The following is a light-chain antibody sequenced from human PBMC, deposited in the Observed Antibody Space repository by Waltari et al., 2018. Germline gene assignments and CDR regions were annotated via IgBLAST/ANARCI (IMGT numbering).Light chain of an antibody. J-gene: IGKJ1*01. CDR1: QTVSTY. Sequence: IVLTQSPATLSLSPGERATPSCRASQTVSTYLAWFQQNPGQAPSLLLYDASNRAPGIPARFSGSGSGTDFSLTISSLEPEDFAVYYCLQRSLWPWTFGQGTKVAVK. CDR3: LQRSLWPWT. V-gene: IGKV3-11*01. CDR2: DAS.